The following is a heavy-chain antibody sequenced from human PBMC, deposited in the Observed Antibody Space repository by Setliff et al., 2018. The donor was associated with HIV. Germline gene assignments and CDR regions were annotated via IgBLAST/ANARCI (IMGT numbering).Heavy chain of an antibody. CDR2: INPKSGAT. CDR3: ARAPGDILTAYFGGLDY. CDR1: GYSFTGYY. Sequence: VASVKVSCKASGYSFTGYYVNWVRQAPGQGLEWMGRINPKSGATNLAQKFQGRVTLTRDTSINTVYMELSSLRADDTAIYYCARAPGDILTAYFGGLDYWGQGALVTVSS. D-gene: IGHD3-9*01. V-gene: IGHV1-2*06. J-gene: IGHJ4*02.